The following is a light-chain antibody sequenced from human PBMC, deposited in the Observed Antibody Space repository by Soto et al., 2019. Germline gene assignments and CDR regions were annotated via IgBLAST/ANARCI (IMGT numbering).Light chain of an antibody. V-gene: IGLV2-11*01. CDR1: SSDVGGYNY. CDR3: CSSAGTYPYNYA. J-gene: IGLJ1*01. Sequence: QSVLTQPRSVSGSPGQSVTISCTGTSSDVGGYNYVSWYQQHPGKAPKLMIYDVSKRPSGVPDRFSGSKSGNTASLTISGLQAEDEPDYSCCSSAGTYPYNYASGPGTTVPVL. CDR2: DVS.